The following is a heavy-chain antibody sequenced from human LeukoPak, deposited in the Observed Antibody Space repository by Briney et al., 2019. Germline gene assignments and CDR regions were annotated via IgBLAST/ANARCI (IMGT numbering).Heavy chain of an antibody. CDR1: GFTVSSNY. Sequence: GGSLRLSCAASGFTVSSNYMSWVRQAPGKGLEWVAVISYDGSNKYYADSVKGRFTISRGNSKNTLYLQMNSLRAEDTAVYYCARVGTELPWFGESPGAFDIWGQGTMVTVSS. CDR3: ARVGTELPWFGESPGAFDI. V-gene: IGHV3-30-3*01. D-gene: IGHD3-10*01. J-gene: IGHJ3*02. CDR2: ISYDGSNK.